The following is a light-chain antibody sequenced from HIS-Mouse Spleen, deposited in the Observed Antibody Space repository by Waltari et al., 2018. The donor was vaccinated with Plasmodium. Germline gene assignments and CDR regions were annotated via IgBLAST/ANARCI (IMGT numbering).Light chain of an antibody. J-gene: IGLJ2*01. CDR2: DFS. CDR3: SSYTSSSTYVV. CDR1: SSDVGGYNY. Sequence: QSALTQPASVSGSPGQSITISCTGTSSDVGGYNYVSWYHQHPGKAPKLMNYDFSNRPSGFSNRFSGSKSGNTASLTISGLQAEDEADYYCSSYTSSSTYVVFGGGTKLTVL. V-gene: IGLV2-14*03.